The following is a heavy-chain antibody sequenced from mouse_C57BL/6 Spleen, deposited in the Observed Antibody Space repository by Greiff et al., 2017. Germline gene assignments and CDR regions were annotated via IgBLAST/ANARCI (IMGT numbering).Heavy chain of an antibody. J-gene: IGHJ4*01. CDR1: GYTFTSYW. CDR2: INPSNGGT. D-gene: IGHD4-1*01. Sequence: QVQLQQPGTELVKPGASVKLSCKASGYTFTSYWMHWVKQRPGQGLEWIGNINPSNGGTNYNEKFKSKATLTVDKSSSTAYMQRSSQTSEDSAVYYCARWGGLGVDYAMDYWGQGTSVTVSS. CDR3: ARWGGLGVDYAMDY. V-gene: IGHV1-53*01.